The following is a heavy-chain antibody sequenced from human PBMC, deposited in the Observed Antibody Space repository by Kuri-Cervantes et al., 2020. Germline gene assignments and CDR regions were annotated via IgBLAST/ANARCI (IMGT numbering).Heavy chain of an antibody. V-gene: IGHV1-8*01. D-gene: IGHD1-7*01. J-gene: IGHJ4*02. Sequence: ASVKVSCKAAGYTFTNYDINWVRQATGQGLEWMGWMDPNSGKTGFAQKFQGRLIMTGDTSITTAYMELSSLRSEDTAVYYCATDLVGNYVALDYWGQGTLVTVSS. CDR2: MDPNSGKT. CDR3: ATDLVGNYVALDY. CDR1: GYTFTNYD.